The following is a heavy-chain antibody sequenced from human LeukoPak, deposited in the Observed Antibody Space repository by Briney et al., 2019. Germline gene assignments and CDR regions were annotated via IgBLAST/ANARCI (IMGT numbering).Heavy chain of an antibody. D-gene: IGHD5-24*01. CDR1: GGSISSGGYS. Sequence: ASQTLSLTCAASGGSISSGGYSWSWIRQPPGKGLEWIGYIYHSGSTYYNPSLKSRVTISVDRSKNQFSLKLSSVTAADTAVYYCARGGKATIKGFDYWGQGTLVTVSS. CDR2: IYHSGST. J-gene: IGHJ4*02. CDR3: ARGGKATIKGFDY. V-gene: IGHV4-30-2*01.